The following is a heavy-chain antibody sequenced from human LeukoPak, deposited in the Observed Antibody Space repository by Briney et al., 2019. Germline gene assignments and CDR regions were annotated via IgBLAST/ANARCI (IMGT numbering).Heavy chain of an antibody. CDR2: IKQDGSAK. D-gene: IGHD1-26*01. J-gene: IGHJ4*02. CDR1: GFTFNRYW. V-gene: IGHV3-7*03. CDR3: AKEYTGTFSPFPSYFDN. Sequence: GGSLRLSCAASGFTFNRYWMSWVRQAPGKELQWVANIKQDGSAKYYVDSVKGRFTISRDNAKNSLYLQMNSLRAEDTAIYYCAKEYTGTFSPFPSYFDNWGQGTLVTVSS.